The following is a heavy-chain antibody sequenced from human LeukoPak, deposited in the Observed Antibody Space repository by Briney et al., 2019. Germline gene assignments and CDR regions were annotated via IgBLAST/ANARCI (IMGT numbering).Heavy chain of an antibody. J-gene: IGHJ4*02. CDR2: INHSGGT. CDR1: GGSFAGYY. V-gene: IGHV4-34*01. Sequence: SETLSLTCAVYGGSFAGYYWSWIRQPPGKTFEWIGEINHSGGTTYNPSLKGRVTISVDASKKQFSLKVTSVAAADTAVYYCARRSSVGAFDYWGQGTLVTVSS. CDR3: ARRSSVGAFDY. D-gene: IGHD1-26*01.